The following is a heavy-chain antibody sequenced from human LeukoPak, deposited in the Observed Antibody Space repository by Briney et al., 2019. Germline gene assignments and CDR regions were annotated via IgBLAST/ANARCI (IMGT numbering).Heavy chain of an antibody. CDR1: GYTFTTYA. Sequence: ASVKVSCKASGYTFTTYAITWVRQAPGQGLEWMGWISTYNGNANYAQRPQGRVTMATDTSTSTAYMELRGLRSDDTAMYYCARSYDAFDIWGQGTMVTVAS. V-gene: IGHV1-18*01. J-gene: IGHJ3*02. CDR2: ISTYNGNA. CDR3: ARSYDAFDI.